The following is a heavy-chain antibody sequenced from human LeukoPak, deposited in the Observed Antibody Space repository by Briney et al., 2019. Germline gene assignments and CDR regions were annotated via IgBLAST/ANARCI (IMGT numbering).Heavy chain of an antibody. CDR1: GFTFSSYS. D-gene: IGHD1-26*01. J-gene: IGHJ4*02. V-gene: IGHV3-48*01. CDR2: ISSSSSTI. Sequence: PGGSLRLSWAASGFTFSSYSTNWVRQAAGKGLEWVSYISSSSSTIYYADSVKGRFTISRDNAKNSLYLQMNSLRAEDTAVYYCAGGHQWELPGYYFDYWGQGTLVTVSS. CDR3: AGGHQWELPGYYFDY.